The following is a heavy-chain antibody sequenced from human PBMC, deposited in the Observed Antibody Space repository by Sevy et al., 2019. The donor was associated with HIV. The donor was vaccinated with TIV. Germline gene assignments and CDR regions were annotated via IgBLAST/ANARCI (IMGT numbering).Heavy chain of an antibody. CDR2: IKQDAGQK. CDR3: ARDDGNYYFHY. CDR1: GFTFSKYW. D-gene: IGHD1-7*01. J-gene: IGHJ4*02. Sequence: RGSLRLSCAASGFTFSKYWMDWVRQAPGKGLEWVANIKQDAGQKYYVDSVKGRFTISRDNAKNSLYLQMNSLRAEDTAVYFCARDDGNYYFHYWGQGTLVTVSS. V-gene: IGHV3-7*01.